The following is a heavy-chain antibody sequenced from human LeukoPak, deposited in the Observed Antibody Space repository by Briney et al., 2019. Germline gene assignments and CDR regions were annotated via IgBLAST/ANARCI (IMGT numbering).Heavy chain of an antibody. CDR2: IYYSGST. CDR3: ARGAGWLPLV. CDR1: GSSISSSTYY. V-gene: IGHV4-39*01. Sequence: SETLSLTCTVSGSSISSSTYYWGWIRQPPGKGLEWIGNIYYSGSTYYNPSLKSRVTISVDTSKNQFSLKLSSVTAADTAVYYCARGAGWLPLVWGQGTLVTVSS. J-gene: IGHJ4*02. D-gene: IGHD5-24*01.